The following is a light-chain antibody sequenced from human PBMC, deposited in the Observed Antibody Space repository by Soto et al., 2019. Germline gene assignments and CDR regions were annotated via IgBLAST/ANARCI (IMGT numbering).Light chain of an antibody. CDR1: QSISTW. CDR2: KAS. V-gene: IGKV1-5*03. Sequence: DIQLTQSPSTLSASVGDRVTITCRASQSISTWLAWYQQKPGKAPKLLIYKASSLEGGVPSRFSGSGSGTEFNITVSSLQPDDFATYYCQQYNTYPLTFAGGPKV. J-gene: IGKJ4*01. CDR3: QQYNTYPLT.